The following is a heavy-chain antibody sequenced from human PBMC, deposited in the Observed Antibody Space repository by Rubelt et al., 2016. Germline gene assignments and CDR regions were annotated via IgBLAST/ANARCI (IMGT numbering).Heavy chain of an antibody. CDR1: GGSFSGYY. CDR2: INHSGST. CDR3: ARATLLGYCSGGSCSRAFDI. J-gene: IGHJ3*02. V-gene: IGHV4-34*01. Sequence: QVQLQQWGAGLLKPSETLSLTCAVYGGSFSGYYWSWIRQPPGKGLEWIGEINHSGSTNYNPSLKSRVTISVDTSKNQFSLKLSSVTAADTAVYYCARATLLGYCSGGSCSRAFDIWGQGTMVTVSS. D-gene: IGHD2-15*01.